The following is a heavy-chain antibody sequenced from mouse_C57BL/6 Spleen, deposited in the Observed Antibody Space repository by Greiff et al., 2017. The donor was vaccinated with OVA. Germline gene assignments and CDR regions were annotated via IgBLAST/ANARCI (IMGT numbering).Heavy chain of an antibody. Sequence: EVMLVESGGGLVQSGRSLRLSCATSGFTFSDFYMEWVRQAPGKGLEWIAASRNKANDYTTEYSASVKGRFIVSRDTSQSILYLQMNALRAEDTAIYYCARDGYYGTMDYWGQGTSVTVSS. D-gene: IGHD1-1*01. CDR1: GFTFSDFY. CDR3: ARDGYYGTMDY. V-gene: IGHV7-1*01. J-gene: IGHJ4*01. CDR2: SRNKANDYTT.